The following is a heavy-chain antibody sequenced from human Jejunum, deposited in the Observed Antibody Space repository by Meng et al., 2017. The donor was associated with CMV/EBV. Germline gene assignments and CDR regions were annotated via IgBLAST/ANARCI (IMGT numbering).Heavy chain of an antibody. D-gene: IGHD4/OR15-4a*01. J-gene: IGHJ4*02. Sequence: FSCTNAWVSGVRRAPGKGREWVGRIKSETDGGATDHAAPVKGRFIISRDDSKNTLYLQMNSLNTDDTGAYYCATDEGGAGFDFDYWGQGTLVTVSS. V-gene: IGHV3-15*01. CDR1: FSCTNAW. CDR3: ATDEGGAGFDFDY. CDR2: IKSETDGGAT.